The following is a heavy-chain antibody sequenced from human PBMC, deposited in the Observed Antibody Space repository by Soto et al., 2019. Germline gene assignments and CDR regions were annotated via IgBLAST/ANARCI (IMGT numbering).Heavy chain of an antibody. V-gene: IGHV3-11*01. Sequence: AGGSLRLSCAASGFTFSDYYMSWIRQAPGKGLEWVSYISSGGSTIYYADSVKGRFTISRDNAKNSLYLQMNSLRAEDTAVYYCARVRGEARLTYFDYWGQGTLVTVSS. D-gene: IGHD3-10*01. CDR2: ISSGGSTI. CDR3: ARVRGEARLTYFDY. CDR1: GFTFSDYY. J-gene: IGHJ4*02.